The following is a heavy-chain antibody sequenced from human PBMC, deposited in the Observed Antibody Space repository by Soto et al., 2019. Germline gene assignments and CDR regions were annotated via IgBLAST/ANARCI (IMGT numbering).Heavy chain of an antibody. D-gene: IGHD1-1*01. Sequence: SETLSLTCAVAGGSISSGGYSWSWIRQPPGKGLEWIGYIYHSGTTYYNPSLKSRVTISLDLSKNQFSLKLTSVTAADTAVYFCARFSLHDTNLYYFDFWGQGTLVTVSS. V-gene: IGHV4-30-2*01. J-gene: IGHJ4*02. CDR2: IYHSGTT. CDR3: ARFSLHDTNLYYFDF. CDR1: GGSISSGGYS.